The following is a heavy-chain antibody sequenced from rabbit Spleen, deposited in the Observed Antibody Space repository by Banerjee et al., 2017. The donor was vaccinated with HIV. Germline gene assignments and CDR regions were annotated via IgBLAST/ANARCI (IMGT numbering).Heavy chain of an antibody. J-gene: IGHJ6*01. Sequence: QEQLKETGGGLVQPGGSLTLSCKASGFDFSTYYMSWVRQAPGKGLELIACIDTSSGNYATWAKGRFTISKTSSTTVTLQVTRLTATDTATYFCARDTSSSFSSYGMDLWGPGTLVTVS. CDR1: GFDFSTYYM. D-gene: IGHD1-1*01. V-gene: IGHV1S45*01. CDR3: ARDTSSSFSSYGMDL. CDR2: IDTSSG.